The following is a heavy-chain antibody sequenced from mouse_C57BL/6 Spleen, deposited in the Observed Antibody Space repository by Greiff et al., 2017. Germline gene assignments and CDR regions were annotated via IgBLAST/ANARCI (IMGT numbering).Heavy chain of an antibody. CDR3: ARRGTTVDMDY. D-gene: IGHD1-1*01. J-gene: IGHJ4*01. Sequence: LVESGAELARPGASVKLSCKASGYTFTSYGISWVKQRTGQGLEWIGEIYPRSGNTYYNEKFKGKATLTADKSSSTAYMELRSLTSEDSAVYFCARRGTTVDMDYWGQGTSVTVSS. CDR2: IYPRSGNT. V-gene: IGHV1-81*01. CDR1: GYTFTSYG.